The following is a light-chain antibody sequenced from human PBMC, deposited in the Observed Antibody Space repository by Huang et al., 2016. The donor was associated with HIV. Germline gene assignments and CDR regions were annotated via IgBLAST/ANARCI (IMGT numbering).Light chain of an antibody. CDR1: QRVGSV. J-gene: IGKJ2*01. Sequence: EIVLKQSPATLSVSPGERATLSCRASQRVGSVLAWYQHRPGQAPRLLIYSASTRATGIPARFSGSGYGTDFILTVSSLQSEDFALYYCQQYRDWPPYTFGQGTKLEIK. CDR3: QQYRDWPPYT. CDR2: SAS. V-gene: IGKV3-15*01.